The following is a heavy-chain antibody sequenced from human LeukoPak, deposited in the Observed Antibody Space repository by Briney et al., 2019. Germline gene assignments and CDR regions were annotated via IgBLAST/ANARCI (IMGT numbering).Heavy chain of an antibody. CDR1: GFTFSSYA. CDR2: ISGSGSTI. D-gene: IGHD5-24*01. J-gene: IGHJ3*02. Sequence: GGSLRLSCAASGFTFSSYAMSWVRQAPGKGLEWVSAISGSGSTIYYADSVKGRFTISRDNAKNSLYLQMNSLRAEDTAVYYCARARWLQILGAFDIWGQGTMVTVSS. CDR3: ARARWLQILGAFDI. V-gene: IGHV3-23*01.